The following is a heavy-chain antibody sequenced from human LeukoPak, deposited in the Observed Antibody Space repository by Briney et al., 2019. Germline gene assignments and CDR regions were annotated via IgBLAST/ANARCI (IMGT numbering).Heavy chain of an antibody. CDR1: GFTFSSYS. CDR3: AKALYGSGSYYTDY. J-gene: IGHJ4*02. D-gene: IGHD3-10*01. Sequence: AGGSLRLSCAASGFTFSSYSMNWVRQAPGKGLEWVAFIRYDGSNKYYADSVKGRFTISRDNSKNTLYLQMNSLRAEDTAVYYCAKALYGSGSYYTDYWGQGTLVTVSS. CDR2: IRYDGSNK. V-gene: IGHV3-30*02.